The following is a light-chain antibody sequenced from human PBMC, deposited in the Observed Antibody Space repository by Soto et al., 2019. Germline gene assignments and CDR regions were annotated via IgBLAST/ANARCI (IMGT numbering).Light chain of an antibody. CDR1: QSLLYSSNNKNY. V-gene: IGKV4-1*01. Sequence: DIVMTQSPDSLAVSLGERATINCKSSQSLLYSSNNKNYLAWYQQKPGQPPKLLIYWASTRESGVPDRFSGSGSGTDFTLTINSLQAEDVAVYYCQHYYSTPRTFGQGTKVDIK. J-gene: IGKJ1*01. CDR3: QHYYSTPRT. CDR2: WAS.